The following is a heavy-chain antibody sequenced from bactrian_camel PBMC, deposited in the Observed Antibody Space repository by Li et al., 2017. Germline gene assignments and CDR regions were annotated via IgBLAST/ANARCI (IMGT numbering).Heavy chain of an antibody. CDR2: VPTAGGPT. V-gene: IGHV3S66*01. CDR1: GSIYGDAC. Sequence: VQLVESGGGSVQAGGSLRPSCGASGSIYGDACVGWLRQAPGKEREGVAFVPTAGGPTFYADSVKGRFTISQDGAENTVYLQMNGLKPEDTAMYYCAASRLGSTINWRQERRYGYWGQGTQVTVS. CDR3: AASRLGSTINWRQERRYGY. J-gene: IGHJ4*01. D-gene: IGHD4*01.